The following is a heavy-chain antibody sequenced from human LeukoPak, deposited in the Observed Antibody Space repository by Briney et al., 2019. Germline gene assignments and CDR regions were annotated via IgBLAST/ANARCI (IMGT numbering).Heavy chain of an antibody. Sequence: PSETLSLTCIVSGSISSYYWTWIRQPPGKGLEWIGHSYFTGNPNYNPSLKSRVTISVGPPKNQFSLKLTSVTAADTAVYYCAGLRSTVAWASFDYWGQGILVTVSS. CDR3: AGLRSTVAWASFDY. D-gene: IGHD4-23*01. CDR2: SYFTGNP. V-gene: IGHV4-59*08. J-gene: IGHJ4*02. CDR1: GSISSYY.